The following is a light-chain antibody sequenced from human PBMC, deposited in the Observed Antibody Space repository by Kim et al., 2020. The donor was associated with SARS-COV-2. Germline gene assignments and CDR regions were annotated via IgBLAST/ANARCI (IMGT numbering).Light chain of an antibody. Sequence: EIVLTQSPGTLSLSPGERATLSCSASKSINNDLAWYQQKPGQAPRLLIYGASYRLSGIPDRFGGSGSGTDFTLTISRLEAEDFAVYFCQQYGRSLTFGQGTRLEIK. J-gene: IGKJ5*01. CDR1: KSINND. V-gene: IGKV3-20*01. CDR3: QQYGRSLT. CDR2: GAS.